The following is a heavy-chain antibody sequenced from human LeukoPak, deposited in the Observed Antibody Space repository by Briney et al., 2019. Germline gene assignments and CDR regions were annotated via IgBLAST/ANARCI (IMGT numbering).Heavy chain of an antibody. V-gene: IGHV4-34*01. CDR2: INHSGST. CDR1: GGSFSGYY. CDR3: ARSRGDRYYYYYYYMDV. D-gene: IGHD2-21*01. J-gene: IGHJ6*03. Sequence: SETLSLTCAVYGGSFSGYYWSWIRQPPGKGLEWIGEINHSGSTNYNPSLKSRVTISVDTSKNQFSLKLSSVTAADTAVYYCARSRGDRYYYYYYYMDVWGKGTTVTVSS.